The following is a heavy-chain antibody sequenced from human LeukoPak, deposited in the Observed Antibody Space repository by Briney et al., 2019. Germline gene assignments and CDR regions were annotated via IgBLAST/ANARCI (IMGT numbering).Heavy chain of an antibody. Sequence: GGSLRLSRAASGFTFSSYSMNWVRQAPGKGLEWVSSISSSSSYIYYADSVKGRFTISRDNAKNSLYLQMNSLRAEDTAVYYCARDLMGYDILTGYYPRGFDYWGQGTLVTVSS. CDR1: GFTFSSYS. D-gene: IGHD3-9*01. CDR2: ISSSSSYI. V-gene: IGHV3-21*01. CDR3: ARDLMGYDILTGYYPRGFDY. J-gene: IGHJ4*02.